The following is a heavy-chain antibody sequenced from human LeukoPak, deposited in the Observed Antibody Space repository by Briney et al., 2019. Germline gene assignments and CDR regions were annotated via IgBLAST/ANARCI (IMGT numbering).Heavy chain of an antibody. V-gene: IGHV1-46*01. D-gene: IGHD4-23*01. Sequence: ASVKVSCKASGYTFTDYYMHWVRQAPGQGLEWVGIINPTGGSKSYAQKFQGRVTMTRDTSTSTVYMELSSLRSEDTAVYYCARATVVMYYFRYWGQGTLVTVSS. J-gene: IGHJ4*02. CDR3: ARATVVMYYFRY. CDR2: INPTGGSK. CDR1: GYTFTDYY.